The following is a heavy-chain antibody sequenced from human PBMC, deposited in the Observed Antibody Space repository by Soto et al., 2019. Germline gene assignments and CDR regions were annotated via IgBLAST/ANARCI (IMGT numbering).Heavy chain of an antibody. J-gene: IGHJ6*02. CDR2: INPSGGST. Sequence: ASVKVSCKASGYTFTSYYLHWVRQAPGQGLEWMGIINPSGGSTSYAQKFQGRVTMTRDTSTSTVYMELSSLRSEDTAVYYCARDRLTITIFGVVNDYYGMDVWGQGTTVTVSS. CDR1: GYTFTSYY. D-gene: IGHD3-3*01. CDR3: ARDRLTITIFGVVNDYYGMDV. V-gene: IGHV1-46*01.